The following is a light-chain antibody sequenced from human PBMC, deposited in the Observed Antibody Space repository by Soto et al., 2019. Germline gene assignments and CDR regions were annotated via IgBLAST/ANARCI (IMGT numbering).Light chain of an antibody. Sequence: EIVLTQSPATLSLSPGERATLSCRASQSVSSYLAWYQQKPGQAPRLLIYDASNRATGIPARFSGSGSGTDFTLTISSLEPEDFAVYYCEHRSTWITFGQGTRLEI. J-gene: IGKJ5*01. CDR1: QSVSSY. CDR2: DAS. V-gene: IGKV3-11*01. CDR3: EHRSTWIT.